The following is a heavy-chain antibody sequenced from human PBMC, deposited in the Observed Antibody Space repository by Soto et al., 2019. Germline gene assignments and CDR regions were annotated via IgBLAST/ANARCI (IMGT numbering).Heavy chain of an antibody. CDR1: GDSIGTYC. Sequence: SETLSLTCTVSGDSIGTYCWNWLRQPPGKGLEWIGYIYSSGSTSYNPSLKSRVTISVDTSKNQFSLKLTSATAADTAVYYCGRGGWGHGYWGQRIQVTVSS. J-gene: IGHJ4*02. V-gene: IGHV4-59*01. CDR2: IYSSGST. CDR3: GRGGWGHGY. D-gene: IGHD3-16*01.